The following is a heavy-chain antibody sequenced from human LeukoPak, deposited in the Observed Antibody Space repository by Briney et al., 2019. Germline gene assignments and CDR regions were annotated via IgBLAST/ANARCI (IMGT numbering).Heavy chain of an antibody. CDR1: GGTFSSYA. Sequence: SVRVSCKASGGTFSSYAISWVRQAPGPGLEWMGGIIPIFGTANYAQKFQGRVTITADESTSTAYMELSSLRSEDTAVYYCARARAAAGTEFDYWGQGTLVTVSS. J-gene: IGHJ4*02. CDR2: IIPIFGTA. D-gene: IGHD6-13*01. V-gene: IGHV1-69*01. CDR3: ARARAAAGTEFDY.